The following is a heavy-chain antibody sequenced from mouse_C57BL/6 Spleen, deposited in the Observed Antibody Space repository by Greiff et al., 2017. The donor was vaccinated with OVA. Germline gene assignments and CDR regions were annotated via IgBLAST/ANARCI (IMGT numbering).Heavy chain of an antibody. V-gene: IGHV1-22*01. J-gene: IGHJ1*03. CDR3: ARDTTLAGSPVDV. CDR1: GYTFTDYN. Sequence: VQLQQSGPELVKPGASVKMSCKASGYTFTDYNMHWVKQSHGKSLEWIGYINPNNGGTSYNQKFKGKATLTVNKSSSTAYMELRSLTSEDSAVYYCARDTTLAGSPVDVWGTGTTVTVSS. CDR2: INPNNGGT. D-gene: IGHD1-1*01.